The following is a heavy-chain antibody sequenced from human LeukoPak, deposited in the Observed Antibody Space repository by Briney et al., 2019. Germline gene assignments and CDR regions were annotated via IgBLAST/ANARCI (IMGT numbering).Heavy chain of an antibody. D-gene: IGHD4-17*01. CDR2: IYYSGST. J-gene: IGHJ3*02. CDR3: TREYGFMTTVFHAFDI. V-gene: IGHV4-59*12. CDR1: GGSIGTYY. Sequence: PSETLSLTCTVSGGSIGTYYWSWIRQPPGKGLEWIGYIYYSGSTNYNPSLKSRVTISVDTSKNQFSLKLSSVTAADTAIYYCTREYGFMTTVFHAFDIWGQGTMVTVSS.